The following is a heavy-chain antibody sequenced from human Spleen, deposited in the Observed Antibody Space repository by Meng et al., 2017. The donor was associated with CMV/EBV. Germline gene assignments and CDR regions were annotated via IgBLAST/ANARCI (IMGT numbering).Heavy chain of an antibody. CDR1: GYSFTSYG. J-gene: IGHJ4*02. CDR3: AKDQCISTSCRFDY. V-gene: IGHV1-18*01. Sequence: ASVKVSCKASGYSFTSYGISWVRQAPGQGLEWLGWINTYNANTNYAQILQGRVTMATDTSTRTAYMELRSLRSDDTAVYYCAKDQCISTSCRFDYWGQGTLVTVSS. CDR2: INTYNANT. D-gene: IGHD2-2*01.